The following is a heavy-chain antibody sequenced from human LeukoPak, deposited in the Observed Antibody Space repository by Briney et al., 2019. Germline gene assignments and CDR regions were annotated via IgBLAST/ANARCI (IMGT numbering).Heavy chain of an antibody. CDR2: INPNSGGT. Sequence: ASVKVSCKASGYTFTGYYMHWVRHAPGQGLEGMGRINPNSGGTNYAQKFQGRVTMTRDTSISTAYMELSRLRSDDTAVYYCAKPTPYGSGRLFDPWGQGTLVTVSS. V-gene: IGHV1-2*06. CDR1: GYTFTGYY. J-gene: IGHJ5*02. D-gene: IGHD3-10*01. CDR3: AKPTPYGSGRLFDP.